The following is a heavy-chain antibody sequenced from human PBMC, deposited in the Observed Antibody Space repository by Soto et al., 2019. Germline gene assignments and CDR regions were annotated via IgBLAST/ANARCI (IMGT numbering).Heavy chain of an antibody. Sequence: EVQLLESGGGVVQPGGSLRLSCVASGFNFKKFAMAWVRQAPGEGLEWVSGISCCGGSTSYADSVKGRFSIARDDSKNTLSLQMNSLRVEDTAQYYCAKADGEQLLVPHLDNWGQGTLLTVS. CDR3: AKADGEQLLVPHLDN. D-gene: IGHD6-19*01. CDR1: GFNFKKFA. CDR2: ISCCGGST. V-gene: IGHV3-23*01. J-gene: IGHJ4*02.